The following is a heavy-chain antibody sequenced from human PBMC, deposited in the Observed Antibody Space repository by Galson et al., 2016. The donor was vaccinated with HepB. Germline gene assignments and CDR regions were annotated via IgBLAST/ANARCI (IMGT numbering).Heavy chain of an antibody. CDR3: ARLLPATNDAFDI. V-gene: IGHV4-39*01. CDR1: GGSISSNSYY. CDR2: IYYSGNT. D-gene: IGHD1-14*01. J-gene: IGHJ3*02. Sequence: SETLSLTCTVSGGSISSNSYYWAWIRQPPGKGLEWIGSIYYSGNTYYNPSLKSRITISVDSSRNQFSLRLNSVTAADTAVYFCARLLPATNDAFDIWGQGTMDIVSS.